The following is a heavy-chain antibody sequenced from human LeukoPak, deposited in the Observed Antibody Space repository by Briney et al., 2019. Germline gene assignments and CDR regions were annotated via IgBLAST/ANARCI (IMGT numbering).Heavy chain of an antibody. CDR3: ARGYSGNDYGYYFDY. D-gene: IGHD5-12*01. J-gene: IGHJ4*02. Sequence: PGGSLRLSCAASGFTFSSFAMYWVRQAPGKGLEWVAVLSYDGGNKYYADSVKGRFTISRDNAKNSLYLQMHSLRAEDTAVYYCARGYSGNDYGYYFDYWGQGNLVTVSS. V-gene: IGHV3-30-3*01. CDR2: LSYDGGNK. CDR1: GFTFSSFA.